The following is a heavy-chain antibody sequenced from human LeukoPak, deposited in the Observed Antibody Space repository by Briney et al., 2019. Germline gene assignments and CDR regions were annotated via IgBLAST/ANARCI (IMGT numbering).Heavy chain of an antibody. D-gene: IGHD3-10*01. CDR3: TSAGSYWVDS. J-gene: IGHJ4*02. CDR1: GGSISSSSYY. CDR2: TYYRGST. V-gene: IGHV4-39*01. Sequence: SGTLSLTCTVSGGSISSSSYYWVWLRQPPGKGLEWIGSTYYRGSTYYNPSLESRVSISVDTSKNQFSLKLSSVTAADVAVYYCTSAGSYWVDSWGQGTLVTVSS.